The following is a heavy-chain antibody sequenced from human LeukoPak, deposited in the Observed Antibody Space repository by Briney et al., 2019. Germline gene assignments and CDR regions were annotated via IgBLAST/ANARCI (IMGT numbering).Heavy chain of an antibody. D-gene: IGHD6-19*01. CDR2: INSDGSST. CDR1: GFTFSSYW. CDR3: AKAWVTVATTVGGIDY. J-gene: IGHJ4*02. V-gene: IGHV3-74*01. Sequence: GGSLRLSCAASGFTFSSYWMHWVRQAPGKGLVWVSRINSDGSSTSYADSVKGRFTISRDNSKSTLYLQMNSLRAEDTAVYYCAKAWVTVATTVGGIDYWGQGTLVTVSS.